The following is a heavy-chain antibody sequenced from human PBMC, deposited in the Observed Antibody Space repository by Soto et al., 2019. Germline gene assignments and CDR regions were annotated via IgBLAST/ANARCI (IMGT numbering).Heavy chain of an antibody. CDR1: GCSISSYY. CDR2: IYYSGST. CDR3: ACVAVAGTFDY. V-gene: IGHV4-59*08. D-gene: IGHD6-19*01. J-gene: IGHJ4*02. Sequence: SEILSLTCTVSGCSISSYYWSWIRQPPGKGLEWIVYIYYSGSTNYNPSLKSRVTKSVDTSKHQFSLKLSSVTAADTAVHYYACVAVAGTFDYWGQGTLVTVSS.